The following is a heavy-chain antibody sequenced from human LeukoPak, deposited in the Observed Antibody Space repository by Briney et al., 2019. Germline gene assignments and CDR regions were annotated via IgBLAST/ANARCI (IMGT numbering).Heavy chain of an antibody. CDR2: ISGSGGST. CDR3: ATLRYSSSWPDAFDI. D-gene: IGHD6-13*01. CDR1: GFTFSSYA. Sequence: AGGSLRLSCAASGFTFSSYAMSWVRHAPGKGLEWVSAISGSGGSTYYADSVKGGFTISRDNSKNTLYLQMNSLRAEDTAVYYCATLRYSSSWPDAFDIWGQGTMVTVSS. J-gene: IGHJ3*02. V-gene: IGHV3-23*01.